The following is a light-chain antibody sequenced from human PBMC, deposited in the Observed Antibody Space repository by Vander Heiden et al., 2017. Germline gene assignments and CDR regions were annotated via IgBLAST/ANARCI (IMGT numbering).Light chain of an antibody. J-gene: IGLJ2*01. CDR3: CSYAGSFTVI. CDR1: TSDAGAYNY. V-gene: IGLV2-11*01. Sequence: QSALPQPRSVSGSPGQSVTISCTGTTSDAGAYNYVSWYQHHPGKAPTLMIYDVNERPSGVPDRFSGSKSGNAASLTIYGLQAEDEADYYCCSYAGSFTVIFGGGTKLTVL. CDR2: DVN.